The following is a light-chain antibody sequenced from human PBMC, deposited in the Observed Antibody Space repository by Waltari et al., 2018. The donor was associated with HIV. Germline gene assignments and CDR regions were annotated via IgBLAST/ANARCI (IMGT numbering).Light chain of an antibody. J-gene: IGLJ3*02. Sequence: YVSWYQQHPGQAPRLMIFDVSQRPSGISARFSGSKSGTTASLTISGLQTDDEADYFCSSYTGTIKLFGGGTKLTVL. CDR2: DVS. V-gene: IGLV2-14*03. CDR3: SSYTGTIKL. CDR1: Y.